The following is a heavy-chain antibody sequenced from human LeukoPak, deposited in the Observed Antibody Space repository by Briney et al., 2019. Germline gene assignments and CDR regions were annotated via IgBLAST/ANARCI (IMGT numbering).Heavy chain of an antibody. CDR1: GGSTSNYY. CDR3: ARSKYHLLY. D-gene: IGHD2-2*01. Sequence: TSETLSLTCTVSGGSTSNYYWTWIRQPPGKGLEWIGYVYYSGSTNYNPSLKSRVTISVDTSKNQFSLKLSSVTAADTAVYYCARSKYHLLYWGQGTLVTVSS. J-gene: IGHJ4*02. V-gene: IGHV4-59*01. CDR2: VYYSGST.